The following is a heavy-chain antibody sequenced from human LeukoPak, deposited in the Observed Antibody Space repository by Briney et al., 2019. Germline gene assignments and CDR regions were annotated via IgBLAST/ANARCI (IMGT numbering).Heavy chain of an antibody. CDR1: GYTFTSYD. V-gene: IGHV1-8*01. Sequence: ASVKVSCKASGYTFTSYDINWVRQATGQGLEWMGWMNPNSGNTGYAQKFQGRVTITADESTSTAYMELSSLRSEDTAVYYCARALGDYFDYWGQGTLVTVSS. J-gene: IGHJ4*02. CDR3: ARALGDYFDY. CDR2: MNPNSGNT.